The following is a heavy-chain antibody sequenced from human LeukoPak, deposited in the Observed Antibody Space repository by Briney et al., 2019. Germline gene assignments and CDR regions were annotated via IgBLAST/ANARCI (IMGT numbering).Heavy chain of an antibody. D-gene: IGHD6-19*01. CDR3: ARAVAGYNWFDP. CDR1: GGSISSYY. Sequence: SETLSLTCTVSGGSISSYYWSWIRQPPGKGLEWIGHIYYSGSTNYNPSLKSRVTISVDTSKNQFSLKLSSVTAADTAVYYCARAVAGYNWFDPWGQGTLVTVSS. CDR2: IYYSGST. V-gene: IGHV4-59*08. J-gene: IGHJ5*02.